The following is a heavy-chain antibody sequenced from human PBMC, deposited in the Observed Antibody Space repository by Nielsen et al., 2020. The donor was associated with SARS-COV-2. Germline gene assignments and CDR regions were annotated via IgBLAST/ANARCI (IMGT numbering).Heavy chain of an antibody. D-gene: IGHD5-12*01. V-gene: IGHV4-59*01. CDR2: IYYSGST. J-gene: IGHJ3*02. CDR1: GGSISSYY. Sequence: SETLSLTCTVSGGSISSYYWSWIRQPPGKGLEWIGYIYYSGSTNYNPSLKSRVTISVDTSKNQFSLKLSSVTAADTAVYYCARIKWYEDAFDIWGQGTMVTVSS. CDR3: ARIKWYEDAFDI.